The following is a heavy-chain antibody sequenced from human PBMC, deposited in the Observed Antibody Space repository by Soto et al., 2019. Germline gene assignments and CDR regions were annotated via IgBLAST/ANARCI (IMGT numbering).Heavy chain of an antibody. CDR3: ARDPGGPGYFDY. CDR2: ISYDGSNK. Sequence: GGSLRLSCAASGFTFSSYAMHWVRQAPGKGLEWVAVISYDGSNKYYADSVKGRFTISRDNSKNTLYLQMNSLRAEDTAVYYCARDPGGPGYFDYWGQGTLVTVSS. CDR1: GFTFSSYA. J-gene: IGHJ4*02. D-gene: IGHD3-10*01. V-gene: IGHV3-30-3*01.